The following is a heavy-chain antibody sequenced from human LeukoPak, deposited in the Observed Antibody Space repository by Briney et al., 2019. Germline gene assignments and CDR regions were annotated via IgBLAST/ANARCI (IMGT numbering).Heavy chain of an antibody. CDR2: ISWNSGSI. Sequence: GGSLRLSCAASGFTFDDYAMHWVRQGPGKCLEWVSGISWNSGSIGYADSVKGRFTISRDNAKNSLYLQMNSLRAEDTAVYYCAKRGSGSGSSYYYYMDVWGKGTTVTISS. CDR1: GFTFDDYA. J-gene: IGHJ6*03. CDR3: AKRGSGSGSSYYYYMDV. D-gene: IGHD3-10*01. V-gene: IGHV3-9*01.